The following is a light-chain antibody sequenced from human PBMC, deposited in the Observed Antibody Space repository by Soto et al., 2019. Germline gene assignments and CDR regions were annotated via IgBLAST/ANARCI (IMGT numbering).Light chain of an antibody. Sequence: DIQMTQSPSTLSASVGDRVTITCRASQSISSWLAWYQQKPGKAPKLLIYDASSLESGVPSWFSGSGSGTEFTLTISSLQPDDFATYYCQQYNSYSYTVGQGTKLEIK. CDR1: QSISSW. V-gene: IGKV1-5*01. J-gene: IGKJ2*01. CDR2: DAS. CDR3: QQYNSYSYT.